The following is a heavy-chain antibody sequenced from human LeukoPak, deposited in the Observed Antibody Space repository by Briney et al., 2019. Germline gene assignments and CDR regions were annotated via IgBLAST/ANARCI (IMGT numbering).Heavy chain of an antibody. V-gene: IGHV4-59*01. CDR2: IYYSGST. J-gene: IGHJ4*02. CDR1: GGSISSYY. CDR3: ARGDPADFDY. Sequence: SETLSLTCSVSGGSISSYYWSWIRQPPGKGLEWIGYIYYSGSTNYNPSLKSRVTISVDTSKNQFSLKLSSLTAADTAVYYCARGDPADFDYWGQGTLVTVSS. D-gene: IGHD2-21*01.